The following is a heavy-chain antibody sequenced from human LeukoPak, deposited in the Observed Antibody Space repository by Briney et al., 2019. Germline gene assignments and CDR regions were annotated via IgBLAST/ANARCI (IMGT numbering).Heavy chain of an antibody. D-gene: IGHD3-10*01. CDR1: GGSISSSNW. CDR2: IYHSGST. V-gene: IGHV4-4*02. CDR3: ARVSITMVRGVLDY. Sequence: SGTLSFTCAVSGGSISSSNWWSWVRQPPGKGLEWIGEIYHSGSTNYNPSLKSRVTISVDKSKNQFSLKLSSVTAADTAVYYCARVSITMVRGVLDYWGQGTLVTVSS. J-gene: IGHJ4*02.